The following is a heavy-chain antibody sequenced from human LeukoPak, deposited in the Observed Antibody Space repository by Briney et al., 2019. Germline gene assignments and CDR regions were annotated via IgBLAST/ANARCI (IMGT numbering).Heavy chain of an antibody. CDR2: IRGRGTSE. Sequence: PGGSLRLSCTASGFTFSAYAMMWVRQAPGKGPEWVSAIRGRGTSEFYADSVKGRFRISRDNSKDTLFLQMNSLRAEDTAVYYCARDPNGDYIGAFDMWGPGTMVTVSS. CDR3: ARDPNGDYIGAFDM. CDR1: GFTFSAYA. D-gene: IGHD4-17*01. V-gene: IGHV3-23*01. J-gene: IGHJ3*02.